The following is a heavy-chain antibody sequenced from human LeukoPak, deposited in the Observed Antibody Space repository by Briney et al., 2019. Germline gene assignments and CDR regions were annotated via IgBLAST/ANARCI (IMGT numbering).Heavy chain of an antibody. CDR2: IYTSGST. V-gene: IGHV4-61*02. Sequence: SETLSLTCTVSGGSISSGSYYWSWIRQPAGKGLEWIGRIYTSGSTNYNPSLKSRVTISVDTSKNQFSLKLSSVTAADTAVYYCARHLNLIYCSSTSCNFDYWGQGTLVTVSS. J-gene: IGHJ4*02. CDR3: ARHLNLIYCSSTSCNFDY. D-gene: IGHD2-2*01. CDR1: GGSISSGSYY.